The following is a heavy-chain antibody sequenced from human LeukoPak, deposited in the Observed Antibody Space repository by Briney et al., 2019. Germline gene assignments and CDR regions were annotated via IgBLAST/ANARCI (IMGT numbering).Heavy chain of an antibody. CDR1: GFAFSTCA. CDR3: ARERYFDY. Sequence: GGSLRLSCAASGFAFSTCAMSWVRQAPGKGLEWVSTISGGGRSTDYADSVKGLFTISRDNSKNTLYLQMNSLRAEDTAVYYCARERYFDYWGQGTLVTVSS. V-gene: IGHV3-23*01. CDR2: ISGGGRST. J-gene: IGHJ4*02.